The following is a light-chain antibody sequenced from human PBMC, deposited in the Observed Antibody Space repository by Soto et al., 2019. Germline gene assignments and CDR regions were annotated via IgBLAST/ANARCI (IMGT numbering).Light chain of an antibody. Sequence: QSVLTHPPSVSAAPGQKVTISCSGSNSNIGKNYVSWYQQVPGTAPKLLIYENNKRPSGIPDLFTGSKSGTSATLGITGLQTGDEADYYCGTWDSSLNSWVFGGGTKVTVL. V-gene: IGLV1-51*02. CDR2: ENN. J-gene: IGLJ3*02. CDR1: NSNIGKNY. CDR3: GTWDSSLNSWV.